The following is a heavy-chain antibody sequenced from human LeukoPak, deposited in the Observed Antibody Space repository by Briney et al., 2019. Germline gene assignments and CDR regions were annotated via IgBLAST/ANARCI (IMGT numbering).Heavy chain of an antibody. CDR3: ARLRHNLYGMDV. CDR2: IIPIFGTA. CDR1: GGTFSSYA. J-gene: IGHJ6*02. V-gene: IGHV1-69*13. Sequence: ASVKVSCKASGGTFSSYAISWVRQAPGQGLEWMGGIIPIFGTANYAQKFQGRVTITADESTSTAYMELSGLRSEDTAVYYCARLRHNLYGMDVWGQGTTVTVSS.